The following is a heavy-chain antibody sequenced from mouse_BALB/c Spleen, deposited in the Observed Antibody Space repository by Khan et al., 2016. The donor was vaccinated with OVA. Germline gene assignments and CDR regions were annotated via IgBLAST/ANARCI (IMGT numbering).Heavy chain of an antibody. D-gene: IGHD1-1*01. CDR3: ARHGVGVMDY. CDR2: ISSGGTYT. CDR1: GFTFSTYG. V-gene: IGHV5-6*01. Sequence: EVELVESGGDLVKPGGSLKLSCTASGFTFSTYGMSWVRQTPDKRLEWVATISSGGTYTYYPDSVMGRFPISRDNAKNTLYLQMSSLRSEDTAMYYCARHGVGVMDYWGQGTSVTVSS. J-gene: IGHJ4*01.